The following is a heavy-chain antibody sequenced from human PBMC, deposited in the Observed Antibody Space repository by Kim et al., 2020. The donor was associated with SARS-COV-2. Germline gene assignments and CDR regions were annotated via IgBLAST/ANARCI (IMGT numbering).Heavy chain of an antibody. D-gene: IGHD6-19*01. CDR3: ASPGLHVAETDY. CDR2: IYHSGST. V-gene: IGHV4-4*02. Sequence: SETLSLTCAVSGGSISSSNWWSWVRQPPGKGLEWIGEIYHSGSTNYNPSLKSRVTISVDKSKNQFSLKLSSVTAADTAVYYCASPGLHVAETDYWGQGTLVTVSS. J-gene: IGHJ4*02. CDR1: GGSISSSNW.